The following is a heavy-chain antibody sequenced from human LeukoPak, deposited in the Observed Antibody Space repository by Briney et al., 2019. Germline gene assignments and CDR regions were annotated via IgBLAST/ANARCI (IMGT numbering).Heavy chain of an antibody. CDR2: IYSGGST. Sequence: PGGSLRLSCAASGFTVSSNYMSWVRQAPGKGLEWVSVIYSGGSTYYADSVKSRFTISRDNSKNTLYLQMNSLRAEDTAVYYCARNDYSNNEYFQHWGQGTLVTVSS. CDR1: GFTVSSNY. V-gene: IGHV3-66*01. CDR3: ARNDYSNNEYFQH. J-gene: IGHJ1*01. D-gene: IGHD4-11*01.